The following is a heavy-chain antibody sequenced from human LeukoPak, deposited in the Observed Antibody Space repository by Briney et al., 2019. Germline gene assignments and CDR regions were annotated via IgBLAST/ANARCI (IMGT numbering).Heavy chain of an antibody. CDR2: IYHSGST. D-gene: IGHD2-15*01. CDR3: ARYTVGYLYYFDY. J-gene: IGHJ4*02. Sequence: SETLSLTCAVSGGSISSSNWWSWVRQPPGKGLEWIGEIYHSGSTNYNPSLKSRVTISVDKSKNQFSLKLSSVTAADTAEYYCARYTVGYLYYFDYWGQGTLVTVSS. V-gene: IGHV4-4*02. CDR1: GGSISSSNW.